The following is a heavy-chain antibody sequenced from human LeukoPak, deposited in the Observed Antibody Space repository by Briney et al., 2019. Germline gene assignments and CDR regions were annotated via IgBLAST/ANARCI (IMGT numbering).Heavy chain of an antibody. D-gene: IGHD6-13*01. V-gene: IGHV3-23*01. CDR3: AEGQSSSWSSFFQH. CDR1: GFTFSSYP. CDR2: VSGSGSNT. J-gene: IGHJ1*01. Sequence: GGSLRLSCAASGFTFSSYPMSWVRQAPGKGLEWVSVVSGSGSNTYYTDSVKGRFTISRDNSKNTLDLQMNSLRAEDTAIYYCAEGQSSSWSSFFQHWGQGALVTVSS.